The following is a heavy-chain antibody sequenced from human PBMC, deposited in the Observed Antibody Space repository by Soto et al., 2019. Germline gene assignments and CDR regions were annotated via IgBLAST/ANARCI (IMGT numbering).Heavy chain of an antibody. J-gene: IGHJ6*02. CDR1: GGTFSSYA. CDR3: AKNPENYYYGMDV. V-gene: IGHV1-69*12. CDR2: IIPIFGTA. Sequence: QVQLVQSGAEVKKPGSSVKVSCKASGGTFSSYAISWVRQAPGQGLEWMGGIIPIFGTADYAQKFQGRVTITADASTRTAYVELTSLRSEDTAVYYCAKNPENYYYGMDVWGQGTTVTVSS.